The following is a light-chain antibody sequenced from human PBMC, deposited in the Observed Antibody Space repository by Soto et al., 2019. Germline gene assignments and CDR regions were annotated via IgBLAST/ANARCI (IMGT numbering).Light chain of an antibody. J-gene: IGLJ1*01. V-gene: IGLV1-44*01. CDR1: SSNIGTSS. CDR2: TTN. Sequence: QSVLTQPHSASGTPGQRVTISCSGSSSNIGTSSVHWFQQLPGTAPKLLISTTNQRPSGVPERFSGSKSGTSASLAISGLQFEDEAVYYCAAGDDSLNGHVFGTGTKVTVL. CDR3: AAGDDSLNGHV.